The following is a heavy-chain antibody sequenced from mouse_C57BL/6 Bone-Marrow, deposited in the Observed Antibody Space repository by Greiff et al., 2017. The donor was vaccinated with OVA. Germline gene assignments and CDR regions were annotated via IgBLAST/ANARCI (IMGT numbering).Heavy chain of an antibody. J-gene: IGHJ2*01. Sequence: EVKLVESGGGLVKPGGSLKLSCAASGFTFSSYAMSWVRQTPEKRLEWVATISDGGSYTYYPDNVKGRFTISRDNAKNNLYLQMSHLKSEDTAMYYCAREGELGLFDYWGQGTTLTVSS. CDR2: ISDGGSYT. CDR3: AREGELGLFDY. V-gene: IGHV5-4*01. CDR1: GFTFSSYA. D-gene: IGHD4-1*01.